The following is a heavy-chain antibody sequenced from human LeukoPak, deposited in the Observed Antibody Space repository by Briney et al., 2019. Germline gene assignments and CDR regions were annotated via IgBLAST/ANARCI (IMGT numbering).Heavy chain of an antibody. J-gene: IGHJ1*01. CDR3: AKAGVWLPAV. D-gene: IGHD3-9*01. CDR2: IHHSWNT. V-gene: IGHV4-4*02. Sequence: PSETLSLTCAVSGVSVSSDNLLSLVREPPGKGLGLIGEIHHSWNTNYSPSLKSRVTISLDKSRNQFSHKLNSVTAADTAVYYCAKAGVWLPAVWVRGTLATVSS. CDR1: GVSVSSDNL.